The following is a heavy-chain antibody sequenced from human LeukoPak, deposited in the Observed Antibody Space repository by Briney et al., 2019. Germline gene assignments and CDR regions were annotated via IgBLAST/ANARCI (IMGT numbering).Heavy chain of an antibody. D-gene: IGHD6-19*01. J-gene: IGHJ3*02. CDR2: IYYSGTT. CDR1: GGSISSNSYY. CDR3: ARQLIAVAGFGAHAFDI. V-gene: IGHV4-39*01. Sequence: SETLSLTCTVSGGSISSNSYYWGWVRQPPGKGLEWIGTIYYSGTTYYNPSLKSRVTISVDTSKNQFSLKLSSVTAADTAVYYCARQLIAVAGFGAHAFDIWGHGTMVTVSS.